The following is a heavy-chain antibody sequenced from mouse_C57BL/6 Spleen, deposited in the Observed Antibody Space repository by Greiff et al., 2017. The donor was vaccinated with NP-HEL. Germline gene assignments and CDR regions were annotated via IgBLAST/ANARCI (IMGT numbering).Heavy chain of an antibody. D-gene: IGHD2-1*01. Sequence: VMLVESGPGLVQPSQSLSITYTVSGFSLTSYGVHWVRQSPGKGLEWLGVIWSGGSTDYNAAFISRLSISKDNSKSQVFFKMNSLQADDTAIYYCASLYYGNFYAMDYWGQGTSVTVSS. CDR2: IWSGGST. J-gene: IGHJ4*01. V-gene: IGHV2-2*01. CDR3: ASLYYGNFYAMDY. CDR1: GFSLTSYG.